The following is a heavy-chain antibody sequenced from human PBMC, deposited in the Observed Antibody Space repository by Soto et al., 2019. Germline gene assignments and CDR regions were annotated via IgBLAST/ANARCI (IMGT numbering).Heavy chain of an antibody. J-gene: IGHJ5*02. Sequence: QLQLQESGPGLVKPSETLSLTCTVSGGSISSSRYYWGWIRQPPGKGLEWIGSIYYSGSTYYNPSLKSRVAMSVDPSKNQFALKLSSVTAADTAVYDCVIHILRAADSCFDPWGQGTLVTVSS. D-gene: IGHD2-15*01. CDR1: GGSISSSRYY. V-gene: IGHV4-39*01. CDR2: IYYSGST. CDR3: VIHILRAADSCFDP.